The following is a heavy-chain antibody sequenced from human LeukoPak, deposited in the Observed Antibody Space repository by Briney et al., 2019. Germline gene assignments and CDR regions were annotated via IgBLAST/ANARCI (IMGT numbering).Heavy chain of an antibody. D-gene: IGHD3-3*01. V-gene: IGHV1-46*01. J-gene: IGHJ4*02. CDR3: ATILRFLEWSTLM. Sequence: ASVKVSCKASGYTFTSYYMHWVRQAPGQGLEWMGIINPSGGSTSYAQKFQGRVTITTDESTSTAYMELSSLRSEDTAVYYCATILRFLEWSTLMWGQGTLVTVSS. CDR2: INPSGGST. CDR1: GYTFTSYY.